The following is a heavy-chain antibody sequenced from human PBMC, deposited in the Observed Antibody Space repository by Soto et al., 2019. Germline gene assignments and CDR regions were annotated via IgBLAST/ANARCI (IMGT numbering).Heavy chain of an antibody. CDR1: GGSFSGYY. CDR3: ASVPAATDIWFDP. CDR2: INHSGST. D-gene: IGHD2-2*01. J-gene: IGHJ5*02. Sequence: PSETLSLTCAVYGGSFSGYYWSWIRQPPGKGLEWIGEINHSGSTNYNPSLKSRVTISVDTSKNQFSLKLSSVTAADTAVYYCASVPAATDIWFDPWGQGTLVTVSS. V-gene: IGHV4-34*01.